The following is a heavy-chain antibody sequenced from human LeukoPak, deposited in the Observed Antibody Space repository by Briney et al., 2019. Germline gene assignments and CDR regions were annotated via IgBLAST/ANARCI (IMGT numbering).Heavy chain of an antibody. J-gene: IGHJ4*02. D-gene: IGHD4-17*01. CDR2: FDPEDGET. CDR1: GYTLTELS. Sequence: GASVKVSCKVSGYTLTELSMHWVRQAPGKGLEWMGGFDPEDGETIYAQKFQGRVTMTEDTSTDTAYMELSSLRSEDTAVYYCATVNDYGDLRPLDYWGQGTLVTVSS. CDR3: ATVNDYGDLRPLDY. V-gene: IGHV1-24*01.